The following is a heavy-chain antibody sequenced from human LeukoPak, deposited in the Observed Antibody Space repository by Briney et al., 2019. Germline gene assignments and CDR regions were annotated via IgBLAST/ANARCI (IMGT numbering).Heavy chain of an antibody. J-gene: IGHJ4*02. Sequence: PSETLSLTCTVSGGSISSSSYYWGWIRQPPGKGLVWIGSIYYSGSTYYNPSLKSRVTISVDTSKNQFSLKLSSVTAADTAVYYCAIIIAVAGNSYWGQGTLVTVSS. CDR2: IYYSGST. CDR1: GGSISSSSYY. D-gene: IGHD6-19*01. CDR3: AIIIAVAGNSY. V-gene: IGHV4-39*01.